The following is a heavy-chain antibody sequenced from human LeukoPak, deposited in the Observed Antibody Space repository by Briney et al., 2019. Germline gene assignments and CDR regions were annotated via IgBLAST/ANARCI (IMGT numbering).Heavy chain of an antibody. J-gene: IGHJ5*02. CDR1: GGSISSGTYY. V-gene: IGHV4-61*02. Sequence: SETLSLTCTVSGGSISSGTYYWSWIRQPAGKGLEWIGRIYTSGSTNYNPSLKSRVTISVDMSKNQFSLKRSSVTAADTAVYYCARGHIGPWGQGTLVTVSS. D-gene: IGHD2-21*01. CDR3: ARGHIGP. CDR2: IYTSGST.